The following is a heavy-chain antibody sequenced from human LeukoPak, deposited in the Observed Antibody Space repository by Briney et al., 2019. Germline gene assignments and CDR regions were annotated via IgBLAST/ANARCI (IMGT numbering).Heavy chain of an antibody. CDR1: GFTFSSYA. V-gene: IGHV3-23*01. D-gene: IGHD4-17*01. J-gene: IGHJ4*02. CDR2: ISGSGGST. Sequence: TGGSLRLSCAASGFTFSSYAMSWVRQAPGKGLEWVSAISGSGGSTYYADSVKGRFTISRDNSKNTLYLQMNSLRAEDTAVYYCAKSEGYDYGFFDYWGQGTLVTVSS. CDR3: AKSEGYDYGFFDY.